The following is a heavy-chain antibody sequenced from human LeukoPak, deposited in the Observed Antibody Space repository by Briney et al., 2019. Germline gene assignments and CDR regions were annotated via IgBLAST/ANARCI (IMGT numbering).Heavy chain of an antibody. CDR1: GDSVSSNSAA. D-gene: IGHD1-1*01. CDR3: ARAGGSRDYTNKWNGNYLDP. Sequence: SQTLSLTCAISGDSVSSNSAAWNWIRQSPSRGLEWLGRTYYRSKWYNDYGISVKSRITINADTSKNQFSLEMNSVTPEDTAVYYCARAGGSRDYTNKWNGNYLDPWGQGILVIVSS. J-gene: IGHJ5*02. V-gene: IGHV6-1*01. CDR2: TYYRSKWYN.